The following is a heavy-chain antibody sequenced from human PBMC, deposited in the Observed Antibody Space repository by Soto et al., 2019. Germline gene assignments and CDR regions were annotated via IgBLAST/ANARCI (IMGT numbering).Heavy chain of an antibody. Sequence: GESLKSSCQGSGYSFTSYWIAWVRQLPGKGLDWMGMIYPGDSDTRYCPSFQGQVTISADKSISTAYLQWSSLKASDTAMYYCARLRGGSGDYPDYWGQGTLVTVSS. CDR3: ARLRGGSGDYPDY. CDR2: IYPGDSDT. V-gene: IGHV5-51*01. D-gene: IGHD3-10*01. J-gene: IGHJ4*02. CDR1: GYSFTSYW.